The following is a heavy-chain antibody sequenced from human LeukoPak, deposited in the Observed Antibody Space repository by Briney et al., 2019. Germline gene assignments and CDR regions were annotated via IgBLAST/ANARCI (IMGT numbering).Heavy chain of an antibody. CDR3: ARGGSSSSLGRLDY. CDR2: IYYSGST. CDR1: DDSITMYY. D-gene: IGHD6-6*01. J-gene: IGHJ4*02. Sequence: SETLSLTCTVSDDSITMYYWTWIRQPPGKGLEWIGYIYYSGSTNYNPSLKSRVIISVDTSKNHFSLKLSSVTAADTAVYYCARGGSSSSLGRLDYWGQGTLVTVSS. V-gene: IGHV4-59*01.